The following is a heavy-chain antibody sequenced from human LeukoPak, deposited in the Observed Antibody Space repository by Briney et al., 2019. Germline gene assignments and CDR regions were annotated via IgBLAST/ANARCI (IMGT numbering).Heavy chain of an antibody. CDR2: IMSSNSHI. D-gene: IGHD2-2*01. V-gene: IGHV3-21*01. Sequence: GGSLRLSCSASGFTFTSYIMIWARQAPGKGLEWVSSIMSSNSHIYYADSVRGRFTISRDNAKNSLYLQMNSRRGEDTAVYYCARDLTGCSSINGYFDYWGEGTLVTVSS. J-gene: IGHJ4*02. CDR3: ARDLTGCSSINGYFDY. CDR1: GFTFTSYI.